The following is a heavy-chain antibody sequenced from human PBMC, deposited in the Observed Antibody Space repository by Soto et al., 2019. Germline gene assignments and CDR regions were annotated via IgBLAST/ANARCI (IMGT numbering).Heavy chain of an antibody. Sequence: EVQLVESGGDLVQPGGSQRLSCAVSGFSVRDYHMNWVRQVPGRGLEWVSYIRQGSIVIYYADSVKGRFTISRDDAKNSVSLQMNSLRAEDTAVYYCTRDGRRGYDMDVWGQGTTVTVSS. J-gene: IGHJ6*02. CDR2: IRQGSIVI. D-gene: IGHD6-6*01. V-gene: IGHV3-48*01. CDR3: TRDGRRGYDMDV. CDR1: GFSVRDYH.